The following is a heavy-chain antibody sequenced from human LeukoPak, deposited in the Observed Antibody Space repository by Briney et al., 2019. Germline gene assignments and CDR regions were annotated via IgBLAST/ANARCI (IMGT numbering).Heavy chain of an antibody. CDR2: IWYDGSNK. D-gene: IGHD2-2*01. CDR3: ARGNGDSYCSSTSCLYFYY. V-gene: IGHV3-33*08. Sequence: GGSLTLSCAPSGFIFSSHSMNWVRQAPGKGLEWVAVIWYDGSNKYYADSVKGRFTISRDNSKNTLYLQMNSLRAEDTAVYYCARGNGDSYCSSTSCLYFYYWGQGTLVTVSS. CDR1: GFIFSSHS. J-gene: IGHJ4*02.